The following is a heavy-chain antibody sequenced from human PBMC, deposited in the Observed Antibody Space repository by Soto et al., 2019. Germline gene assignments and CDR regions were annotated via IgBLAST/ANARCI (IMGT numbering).Heavy chain of an antibody. D-gene: IGHD6-13*01. J-gene: IGHJ4*02. CDR3: ARASIAAAGYYFDY. CDR2: IYSGGST. V-gene: IGHV3-53*01. CDR1: GFTVSTNY. Sequence: EVPLVESGGGLIQPGGSLRLSCAASGFTVSTNYMSWVRQAPGKGLECVSVIYSGGSTYYADSVKGRFTISRDNSKNTLYLQMNSLRAEDTAVYYCARASIAAAGYYFDYWGQGTLVTVSS.